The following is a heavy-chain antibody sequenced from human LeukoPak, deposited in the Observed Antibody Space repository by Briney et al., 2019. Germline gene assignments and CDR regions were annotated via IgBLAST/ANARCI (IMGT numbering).Heavy chain of an antibody. CDR1: GGSISSGEYY. V-gene: IGHV4-30-2*03. Sequence: SQTLSLTCTVSGGSISSGEYYWSWIRQPPGMGLEWIGSVFYSGTTYYSPSLKSRVTISVDTSKNQFFLKMNSVTAADTAVYYCARHGTCSRARCDRFIDYWGQGTLVTVSS. CDR3: ARHGTCSRARCDRFIDY. D-gene: IGHD2/OR15-2a*01. J-gene: IGHJ4*02. CDR2: VFYSGTT.